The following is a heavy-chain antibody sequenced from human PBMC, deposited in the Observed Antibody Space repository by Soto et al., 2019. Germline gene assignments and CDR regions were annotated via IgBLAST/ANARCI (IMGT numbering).Heavy chain of an antibody. J-gene: IGHJ4*02. D-gene: IGHD6-19*01. CDR3: AKDSGWLHSY. Sequence: GGSLRLSCAASGFAFTTYAISWVRQAPGKGLEWVSAVTANGGATYYADSVKGRFTISRDNSKNTLHLQMNSLRAEDTAVYYCAKDSGWLHSYWGQGTLVTVSS. V-gene: IGHV3-23*01. CDR2: VTANGGAT. CDR1: GFAFTTYA.